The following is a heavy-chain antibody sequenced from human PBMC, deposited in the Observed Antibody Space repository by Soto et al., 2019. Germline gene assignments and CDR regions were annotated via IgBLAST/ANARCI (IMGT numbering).Heavy chain of an antibody. V-gene: IGHV4-59*01. D-gene: IGHD6-13*01. J-gene: IGHJ6*02. CDR1: GGSISSYY. CDR3: ARHLVQDYYYYGMDV. CDR2: IYYSGST. Sequence: SETLSLTCTVSGGSISSYYWSWIRQPPGKGLEWIGYIYYSGSTNYNPSLKSRVTISVDTSKNQFSLKLSSVTAADTAVYYSARHLVQDYYYYGMDVWGQGTTVTVSS.